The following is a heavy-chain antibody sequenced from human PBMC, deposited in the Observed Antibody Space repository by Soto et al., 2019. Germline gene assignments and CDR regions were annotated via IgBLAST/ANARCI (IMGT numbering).Heavy chain of an antibody. V-gene: IGHV3-21*01. CDR2: ISSSSSYI. CDR1: GFTFSSYS. D-gene: IGHD6-19*01. CDR3: ARVAAVAGTEPYFAY. J-gene: IGHJ4*02. Sequence: GGSLRLSCAASGFTFSSYSMNWVRQAPGKGLEWVSSISSSSSYIYYAGSVKGRFTISRDNAKNSLYLQMNSLRAEDTAVYYCARVAAVAGTEPYFAYWGQGTLVTVSS.